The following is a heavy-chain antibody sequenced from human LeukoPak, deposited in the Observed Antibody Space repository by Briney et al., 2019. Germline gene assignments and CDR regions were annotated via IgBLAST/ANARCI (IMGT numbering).Heavy chain of an antibody. Sequence: SETLSLTCIVSGSSIRSYYWSWIRQAPGKGLEWIGFISYSGYTSYSPSLKSRVAISVDTSKSQFSLRLRSMTAADTAIYYCARGRNDNGGMFFDSWAQGTLVTVSS. CDR3: ARGRNDNGGMFFDS. V-gene: IGHV4-59*01. J-gene: IGHJ4*02. CDR1: GSSIRSYY. D-gene: IGHD4-23*01. CDR2: ISYSGYT.